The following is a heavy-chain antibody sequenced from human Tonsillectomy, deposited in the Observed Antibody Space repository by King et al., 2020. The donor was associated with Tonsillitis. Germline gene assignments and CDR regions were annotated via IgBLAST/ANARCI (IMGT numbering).Heavy chain of an antibody. CDR1: GFTFSSYA. CDR2: ISYDGSNK. CDR3: ARDIAARFPFDY. Sequence: QVQLVESGGGVVQPGRSLRLSCAASGFTFSSYAMHWVRQAPGKGLEWVAVISYDGSNKYYADSVKGRFTISRDNSKNTLYLQMNSLRAEDTAVYYCARDIAARFPFDYWGQGTLVTVSS. V-gene: IGHV3-30-3*01. D-gene: IGHD6-6*01. J-gene: IGHJ4*02.